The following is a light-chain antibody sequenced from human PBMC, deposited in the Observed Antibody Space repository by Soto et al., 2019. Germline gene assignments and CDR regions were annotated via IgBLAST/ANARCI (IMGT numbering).Light chain of an antibody. CDR2: AVS. V-gene: IGKV1-5*03. CDR1: QTISNY. CDR3: QQYKSYPWT. Sequence: DIPMTQSPSTLSASVGDRVTITCRASQTISNYLAWYQQKPGKAPKFLIYAVSTLERGVPSRFTGAGSGTDFGLTISSLQPDDFATYYCQQYKSYPWTFGQGTKVEIK. J-gene: IGKJ1*01.